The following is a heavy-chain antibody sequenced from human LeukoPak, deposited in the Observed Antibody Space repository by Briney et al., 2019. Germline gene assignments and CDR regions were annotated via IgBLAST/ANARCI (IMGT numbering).Heavy chain of an antibody. V-gene: IGHV4-39*01. CDR3: ARPMSSVLNYFDY. D-gene: IGHD3-22*01. J-gene: IGHJ4*02. Sequence: SETLSLTCTVSGGSISSSSYYWGWIRQPPGKGLEWIGSIYYSGSTYYNPSLKSRVTISVDTSKNQFSLKLSSVTAADTAVYYCARPMSSVLNYFDYWGQGTPVTVSS. CDR2: IYYSGST. CDR1: GGSISSSSYY.